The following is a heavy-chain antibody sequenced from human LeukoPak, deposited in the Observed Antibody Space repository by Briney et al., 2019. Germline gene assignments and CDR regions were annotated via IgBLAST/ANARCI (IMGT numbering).Heavy chain of an antibody. Sequence: ASVKVSCKASGHTFASYGFTWVRQAPGRGLEWMGWISTYNGNTIHARNLQGRVTMTTDTSTSTAYMELRSLRFDDTAVYYCARTYYYDSSGYILFDYWGQGTLVTVSS. CDR2: ISTYNGNT. CDR3: ARTYYYDSSGYILFDY. V-gene: IGHV1-18*01. J-gene: IGHJ4*02. CDR1: GHTFASYG. D-gene: IGHD3-22*01.